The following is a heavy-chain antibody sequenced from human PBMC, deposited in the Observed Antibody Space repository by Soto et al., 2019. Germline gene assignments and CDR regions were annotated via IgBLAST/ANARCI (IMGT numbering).Heavy chain of an antibody. CDR1: GYTFSDYY. D-gene: IGHD4-17*01. V-gene: IGHV1-2*02. Sequence: ASVKVSCKAGGYTFSDYYIQLWRQAPGQGLEYMGWISPKSGGAAYAQKFRGRVTMTRDTSVNLAYLQMNSLRAEDTAVYYCAKDYGDDQPFDYWGQGTLVTVSS. CDR2: ISPKSGGA. CDR3: AKDYGDDQPFDY. J-gene: IGHJ4*02.